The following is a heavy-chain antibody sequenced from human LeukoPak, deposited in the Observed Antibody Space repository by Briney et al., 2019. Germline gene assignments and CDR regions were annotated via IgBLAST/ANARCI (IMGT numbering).Heavy chain of an antibody. V-gene: IGHV4-39*01. Sequence: KPSETLSLTCTVSGGSISSNDYFWGWIRQPPGKGLGWIGSIYYSESTYYNPSLKSRVTMSVDTSKYQFSLKVSSVTAADTAVYYCARHRAGAGKYFDYWGQGTLVTVSS. CDR3: ARHRAGAGKYFDY. J-gene: IGHJ4*02. CDR2: IYYSEST. CDR1: GGSISSNDYF. D-gene: IGHD1-26*01.